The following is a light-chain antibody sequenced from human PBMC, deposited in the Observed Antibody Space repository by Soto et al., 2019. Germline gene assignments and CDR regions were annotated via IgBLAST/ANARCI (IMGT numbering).Light chain of an antibody. J-gene: IGKJ4*01. Sequence: EVVLTQSPATLSLSPGERATLSCRASESIGNYLAWYQQKLGQAPKLLIYDASHRAIGIPGRVSGDGSGTDFTLAISSLEPEDFAVYYCQWRSDWPPRLTFGGGTKVDIK. CDR2: DAS. V-gene: IGKV3-11*01. CDR3: QWRSDWPPRLT. CDR1: ESIGNY.